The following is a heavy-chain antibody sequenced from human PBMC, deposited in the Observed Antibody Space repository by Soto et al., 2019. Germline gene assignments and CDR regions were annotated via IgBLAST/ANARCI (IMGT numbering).Heavy chain of an antibody. CDR1: GYTFRSYG. V-gene: IGHV1-18*04. CDR2: ISAYNGDT. CDR3: ARDWSRYYDNSGLIWFY. D-gene: IGHD3-22*01. J-gene: IGHJ4*02. Sequence: ASVKVSCKASGYTFRSYGISWVRQAPGQGLEWVGWISAYNGDTHYAPKFRDRITLTTETSTDTAYMELRSLRLDDTAVYYCARDWSRYYDNSGLIWFYRGQGSLVTVSS.